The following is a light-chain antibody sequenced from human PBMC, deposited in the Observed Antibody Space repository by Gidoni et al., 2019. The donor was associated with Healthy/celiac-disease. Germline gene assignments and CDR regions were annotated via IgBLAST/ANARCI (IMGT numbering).Light chain of an antibody. J-gene: IGKJ5*01. CDR3: QQYGSSPSIT. CDR1: QSVSTSY. Sequence: EIVLTQSPGTLSLSPGERATLSCRASQSVSTSYLAWYQHKPGQAPRLLIYGASSRATGIPDRFSGSGSGTDFTLTISGLEPEDFAVYYCQQYGSSPSITFGQGTRLEIK. CDR2: GAS. V-gene: IGKV3-20*01.